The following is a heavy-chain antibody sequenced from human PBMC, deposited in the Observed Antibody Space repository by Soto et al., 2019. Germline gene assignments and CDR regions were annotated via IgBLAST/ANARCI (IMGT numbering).Heavy chain of an antibody. J-gene: IGHJ3*02. D-gene: IGHD2-8*01. CDR1: GYSFTSYG. V-gene: IGHV1-18*04. CDR2: ISAYNGNT. Sequence: ASVKVACKASGYSFTSYGFTWVRQAPGQGLEWMGWISAYNGNTNYGQKIQGRVTMTTDTSTSTAYMELRSLRSDDTAVYYCARGGHCTKDVCYSGPHAFDIWGQGTKVTVSS. CDR3: ARGGHCTKDVCYSGPHAFDI.